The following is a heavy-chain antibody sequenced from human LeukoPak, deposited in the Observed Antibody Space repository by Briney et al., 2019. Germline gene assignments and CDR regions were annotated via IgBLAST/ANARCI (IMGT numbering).Heavy chain of an antibody. CDR2: VSYDGSRK. V-gene: IGHV3-30*09. Sequence: GGSLRLSCAASGFTFTTYAMHWVRQAPDKGLEWVAVVSYDGSRKYYADSVKGRFAVSRDNSKNTLYVQMNSLRAEDTAVYYCAKDYDDYGDYALDYWGQGTLVTVSS. J-gene: IGHJ4*02. CDR1: GFTFTTYA. CDR3: AKDYDDYGDYALDY. D-gene: IGHD4-17*01.